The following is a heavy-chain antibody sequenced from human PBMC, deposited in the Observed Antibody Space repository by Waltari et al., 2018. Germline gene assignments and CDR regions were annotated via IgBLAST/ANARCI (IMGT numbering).Heavy chain of an antibody. J-gene: IGHJ3*02. CDR2: VSKSGGDT. CDR1: GFTFSSYA. D-gene: IGHD2-21*02. CDR3: AKRAIVVVTVDAFDI. V-gene: IGHV3-23*01. Sequence: EVQLLESGGGLVQPGGSLRLSCAASGFTFSSYAMSWVRQAPGKGLGWVSAVSKSGGDTYSADSVKGRFTISRDNSKNTLDLQMNSLRAEDTAVYYCAKRAIVVVTVDAFDIWGQGTMVTVSS.